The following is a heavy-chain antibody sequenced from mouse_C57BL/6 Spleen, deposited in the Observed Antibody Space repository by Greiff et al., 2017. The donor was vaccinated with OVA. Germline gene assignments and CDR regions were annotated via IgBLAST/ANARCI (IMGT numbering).Heavy chain of an antibody. J-gene: IGHJ1*03. V-gene: IGHV1-53*01. CDR2: INPSNGGT. CDR3: ASPYGSSYGYFDV. Sequence: VQLKQPGTELVKPGASVKLSCKASGYTFTSYWMHWVKQRPGQGLEWIGNINPSNGGTNYNEKFKSKATLTVDKSSSTAYMQLSSLTSEDSAVYYCASPYGSSYGYFDVWGTGTTVTVSS. CDR1: GYTFTSYW. D-gene: IGHD1-1*01.